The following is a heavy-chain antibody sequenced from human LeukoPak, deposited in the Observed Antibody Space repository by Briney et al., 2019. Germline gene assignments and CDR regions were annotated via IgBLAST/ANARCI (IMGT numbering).Heavy chain of an antibody. V-gene: IGHV3-48*03. CDR3: ARWYCNSTSCANFYY. Sequence: GGSLRLSCAASGFTFSSYEMNWVRQAPGKGLEWVSYISSSGSTIYYPDSVKGRFSISRDNAKNSLYLQMNSLRDEDTAVYYCARWYCNSTSCANFYYWGQGTLVTVSS. CDR1: GFTFSSYE. J-gene: IGHJ4*02. D-gene: IGHD2-2*01. CDR2: ISSSGSTI.